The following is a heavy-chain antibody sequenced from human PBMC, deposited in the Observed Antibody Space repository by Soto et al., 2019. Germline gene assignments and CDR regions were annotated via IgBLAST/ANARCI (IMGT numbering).Heavy chain of an antibody. V-gene: IGHV3-21*01. CDR1: GFTFSSYS. D-gene: IGHD4-4*01. CDR2: ISSSSSYI. CDR3: ARDPTAVTSRFDP. J-gene: IGHJ5*02. Sequence: GESLRLSCAASGFTFSSYSMNWVRQAPGKGLEWVSSISSSSSYIYYADSVKGRFTISRDNAKNSLYLQMNSLRAEDTAVYYCARDPTAVTSRFDPWGQGTLVTVSS.